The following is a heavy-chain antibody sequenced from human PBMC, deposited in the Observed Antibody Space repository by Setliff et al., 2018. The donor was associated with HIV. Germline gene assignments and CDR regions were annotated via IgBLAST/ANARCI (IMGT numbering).Heavy chain of an antibody. J-gene: IGHJ5*02. CDR1: GFTFSNAW. D-gene: IGHD4-17*01. CDR3: MTDPTVTTNSWFDP. CDR2: ISSRSSTI. V-gene: IGHV3-48*04. Sequence: GGSLRLSCAASGFTFSNAWMSWVRQAPGKGLEWVSYISSRSSTIYYTDSVKGRFTISRDNAKNSLFLQMNSLRAEDTAVYYCMTDPTVTTNSWFDPWGQGTLVTVSS.